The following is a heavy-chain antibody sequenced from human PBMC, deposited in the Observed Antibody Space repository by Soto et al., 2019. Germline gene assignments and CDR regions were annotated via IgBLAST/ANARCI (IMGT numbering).Heavy chain of an antibody. J-gene: IGHJ6*02. CDR2: ISYDGSKK. Sequence: GSLRLSCAASGXTFSSYWMHWVRQAPGKGLELVAVISYDGSKKYYADSVKRRFTISRDNSNNTLYLQMNRLRAEDTAVYYCAKDVVVGATTGLGDYYYYYGMDVWGQGTTVPVSS. V-gene: IGHV3-30*18. CDR3: AKDVVVGATTGLGDYYYYYGMDV. D-gene: IGHD1-26*01. CDR1: GXTFSSYW.